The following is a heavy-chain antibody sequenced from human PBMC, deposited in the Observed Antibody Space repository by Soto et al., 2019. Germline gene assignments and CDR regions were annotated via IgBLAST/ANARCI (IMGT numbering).Heavy chain of an antibody. J-gene: IGHJ4*02. CDR2: IYWNDDK. V-gene: IGHV2-5*01. CDR1: GFSFKTSGVG. Sequence: GSGPTLVNPTQTLTLTCTFSGFSFKTSGVGVVWIRQPPGKDLEWLALIYWNDDKWYSPSLKNRLTITKDTSRNRVFLTMTSMDPVDTGTYFCAHAARSSDYRSGYYPRGFDYWGRGTLVTVSS. D-gene: IGHD3-3*01. CDR3: AHAARSSDYRSGYYPRGFDY.